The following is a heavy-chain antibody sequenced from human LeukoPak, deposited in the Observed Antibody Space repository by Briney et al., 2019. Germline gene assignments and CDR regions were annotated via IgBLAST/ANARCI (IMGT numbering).Heavy chain of an antibody. J-gene: IGHJ4*02. Sequence: SQTLSLTCTVSGGSISSGGYYWSWIRQPPGKGLEWIGYIYHSGSTYYNPSLKSRVTISVDRSKNQFSLKLSSVTAADTAVYYCARDPLCSSTSCSPGWGQGTLVTVSS. CDR2: IYHSGST. CDR1: GGSISSGGYY. D-gene: IGHD2-2*01. CDR3: ARDPLCSSTSCSPG. V-gene: IGHV4-30-2*01.